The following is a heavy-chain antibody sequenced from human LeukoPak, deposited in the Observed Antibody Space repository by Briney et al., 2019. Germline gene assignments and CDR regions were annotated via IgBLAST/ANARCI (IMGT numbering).Heavy chain of an antibody. CDR2: IYTSGST. D-gene: IGHD3-22*01. CDR3: ARSHYDSSGSYYFDY. V-gene: IGHV4-61*02. Sequence: SETLSLTCTVSGGSISSGSYYWSWIRQPAGKGLKWIGRIYTSGSTNYNPSLKSRVTISVDTSKNQFSLKLSSVTAADTAVYYCARSHYDSSGSYYFDYWGQGALVTVSS. CDR1: GGSISSGSYY. J-gene: IGHJ4*02.